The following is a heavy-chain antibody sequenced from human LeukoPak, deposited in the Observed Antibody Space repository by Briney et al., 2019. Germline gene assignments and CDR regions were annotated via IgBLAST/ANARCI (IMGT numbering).Heavy chain of an antibody. J-gene: IGHJ4*02. CDR2: IYTSGST. V-gene: IGHV4-61*02. D-gene: IGHD3-10*01. Sequence: SQTLSLTCTVSGGSISSGSYYWIWIRQPSGKGLERIGRIYTSGSTNYNPSLNSRVTISVDTSKNQFSLKLRSVTAGDTAVYYCARSGAGRWFGELLHYFDYWGQGTLVTVSS. CDR1: GGSISSGSYY. CDR3: ARSGAGRWFGELLHYFDY.